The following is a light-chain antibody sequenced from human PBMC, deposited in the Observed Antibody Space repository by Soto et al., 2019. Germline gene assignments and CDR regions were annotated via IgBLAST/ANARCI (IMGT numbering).Light chain of an antibody. J-gene: IGLJ1*01. CDR2: GVS. Sequence: QSVLTQPASVSGSPGQSITISCTGTSSDIGGYNYVSWYQQYPGKAPKLMIFGVSDRPSGVSNRFSGSKSGTSASLAITGLKVEDETDHYCQSHDSSLSGYVPGTETTVTVL. V-gene: IGLV2-14*01. CDR3: QSHDSSLSGYV. CDR1: SSDIGGYNY.